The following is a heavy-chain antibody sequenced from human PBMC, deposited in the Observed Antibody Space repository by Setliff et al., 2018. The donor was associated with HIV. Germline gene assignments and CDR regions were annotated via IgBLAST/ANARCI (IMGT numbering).Heavy chain of an antibody. CDR2: IHHTGST. CDR1: GGSFSANY. D-gene: IGHD1-7*01. CDR3: ARAKSRLELTLG. J-gene: IGHJ4*02. Sequence: SETLSLTCAVYGGSFSANYWTWIRQPPGEGLEWIGEIHHTGSTNYNPYLKSRVTISADTSKKHFSLKLSSVTAADTAVYYCARAKSRLELTLGWGQGTLVTVSS. V-gene: IGHV4-34*01.